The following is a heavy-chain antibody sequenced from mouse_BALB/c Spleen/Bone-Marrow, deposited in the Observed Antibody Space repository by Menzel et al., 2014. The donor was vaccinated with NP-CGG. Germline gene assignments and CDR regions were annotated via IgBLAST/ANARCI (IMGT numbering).Heavy chain of an antibody. V-gene: IGHV14-3*02. CDR2: IDPANGNT. CDR3: ASYDYGYYFDY. CDR1: GFNIKDTY. J-gene: IGHJ2*01. D-gene: IGHD2-4*01. Sequence: EVQLQQSGAELGKPGASVKLSCTASGFNIKDTYMHWVKQRPEQGLEWIGRIDPANGNTKYDPKFQGKATITADTSSNTAYLQLSSLTSEDTAVYYCASYDYGYYFDYWGQGTTLTVSS.